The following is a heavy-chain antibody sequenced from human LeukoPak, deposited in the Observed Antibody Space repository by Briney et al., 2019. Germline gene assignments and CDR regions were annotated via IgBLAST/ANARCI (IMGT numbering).Heavy chain of an antibody. D-gene: IGHD1-26*01. Sequence: PSETLSLTCTVSGYSISSGYYWGWIRQPPGKGLEWIGSIYHSGRTFYNPSLKSRVTISVDTSKNQFSLKLTSVTAADTAVYYCARVVVGVNQRYFDYWGQGTLVTVSS. CDR1: GYSISSGYY. J-gene: IGHJ4*02. CDR2: IYHSGRT. V-gene: IGHV4-38-2*02. CDR3: ARVVVGVNQRYFDY.